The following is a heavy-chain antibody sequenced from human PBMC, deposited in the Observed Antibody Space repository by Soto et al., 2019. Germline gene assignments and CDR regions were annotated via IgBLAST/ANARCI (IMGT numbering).Heavy chain of an antibody. CDR1: GFTFSNAW. J-gene: IGHJ4*02. D-gene: IGHD3-22*01. CDR2: NKSKTDGGTT. CDR3: TTDPNYYDSSGLDY. V-gene: IGHV3-15*01. Sequence: GGSLRLSCAASGFTFSNAWMSWVRQAPGKGLEWVGRNKSKTDGGTTDYAAPVKGRFTISRDDSKNTLYLQMNSLKTENTAVYYCTTDPNYYDSSGLDYWVQGTLVTVAS.